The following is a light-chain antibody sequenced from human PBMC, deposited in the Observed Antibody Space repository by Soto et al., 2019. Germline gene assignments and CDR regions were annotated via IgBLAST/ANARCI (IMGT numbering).Light chain of an antibody. CDR2: GAS. Sequence: EIVLTQSPGTLSLSPGERATLSCGASQSVTSNYLAWYQQKPGQAPRLLIFGASFRVKGIPDRFIGSGSGTDFTLTISRLEPEDFAVYYCQQYGSSPRLTFGGGTKVDIK. V-gene: IGKV3-20*01. CDR3: QQYGSSPRLT. CDR1: QSVTSNY. J-gene: IGKJ4*01.